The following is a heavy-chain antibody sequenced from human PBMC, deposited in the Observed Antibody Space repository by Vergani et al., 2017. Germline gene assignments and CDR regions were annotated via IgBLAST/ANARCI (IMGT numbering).Heavy chain of an antibody. D-gene: IGHD3-10*01. CDR1: GYIFSNFW. CDR3: ASGGLGSVNGGALQL. CDR2: IYPGDSEV. V-gene: IGHV5-51*01. Sequence: EKQLVQSGSETKKPGESLKISWQAFGYIFSNFWIGWVRQRPGRGLEWMGIIYPGDSEVKSNPTFRGQVILSVDTSVNTAYLQWRSLQASDTATYFCASGGLGSVNGGALQLWGQGTNITVSS. J-gene: IGHJ3*01.